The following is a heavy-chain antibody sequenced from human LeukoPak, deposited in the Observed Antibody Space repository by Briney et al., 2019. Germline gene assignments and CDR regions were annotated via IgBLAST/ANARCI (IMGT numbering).Heavy chain of an antibody. V-gene: IGHV3-30*02. CDR3: AKDFTTTIH. CDR2: IRYDGSHK. J-gene: IGHJ4*02. Sequence: GGSLRLSCTPSGFTFSSYGMHSVRQAPGKGLEWVAFIRYDGSHKYYGDSVKGRFTISRDNSKNTLYLQMNSLRAEDTAVYYCAKDFTTTIHWGQGTLVTVSS. D-gene: IGHD5-12*01. CDR1: GFTFSSYG.